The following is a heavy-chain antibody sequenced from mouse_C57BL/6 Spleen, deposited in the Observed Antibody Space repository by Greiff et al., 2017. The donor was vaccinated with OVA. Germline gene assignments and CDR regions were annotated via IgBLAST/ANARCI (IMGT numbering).Heavy chain of an antibody. Sequence: QVHVKQPGAELVKPGASVKLSCKASGYTFTSYWMHWVKQRPGQGLEWIGMIHPNSGSTNYNEKFKSKATLTVDKSSSTAYMQLSSLTSEDSAVYYCARSEKTGSFDYWGQGTTLTVSS. CDR1: GYTFTSYW. D-gene: IGHD4-1*01. CDR3: ARSEKTGSFDY. J-gene: IGHJ2*01. V-gene: IGHV1-64*01. CDR2: IHPNSGST.